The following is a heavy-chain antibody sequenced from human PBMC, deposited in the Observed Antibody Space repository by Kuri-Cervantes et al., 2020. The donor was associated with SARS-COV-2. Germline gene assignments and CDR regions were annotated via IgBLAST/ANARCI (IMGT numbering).Heavy chain of an antibody. D-gene: IGHD4-23*01. Sequence: GSLRLSCAASGFTFSSYWMSWVRQAPGKGLEWIGEINHSGSTNYNPSLKSRVTISVDTSKNQFSLKLSSVTAADTAVYYCARVCYGGNSPFDYWGQGTLVTVSS. J-gene: IGHJ4*02. CDR2: INHSGST. V-gene: IGHV4-34*01. CDR1: GFTFSSYW. CDR3: ARVCYGGNSPFDY.